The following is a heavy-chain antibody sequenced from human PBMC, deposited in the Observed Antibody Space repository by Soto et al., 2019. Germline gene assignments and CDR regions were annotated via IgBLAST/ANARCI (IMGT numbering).Heavy chain of an antibody. J-gene: IGHJ5*02. CDR2: ISAYNGNT. CDR1: GYTFTSYG. D-gene: IGHD5-18*01. V-gene: IGHV1-18*01. CDR3: AREISDTAMAAPNKPLIAVDTWFDP. Sequence: ASVKVSCKASGYTFTSYGISWVRQAPGQGLEWMGWISAYNGNTNYAQKLQGRVTMTTDTSTSTAYMELRSLRSDDTAVYYCAREISDTAMAAPNKPLIAVDTWFDPWGQGTLVTVSS.